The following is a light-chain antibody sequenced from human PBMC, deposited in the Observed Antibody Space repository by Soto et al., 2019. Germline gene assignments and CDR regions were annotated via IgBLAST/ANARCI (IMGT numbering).Light chain of an antibody. CDR2: DVS. V-gene: IGLV2-11*01. CDR1: SSNVGGYNY. J-gene: IGLJ2*01. Sequence: QSALTQPRSVSGSPGQSVTISCTGTSSNVGGYNYVSWYQQNPGKAPKLMIYDVSKRPSGVPDRFSGSKSGNAASLTISGLQAEDEADYYCCSHAPSYTLVYGGGTKLTVL. CDR3: CSHAPSYTLV.